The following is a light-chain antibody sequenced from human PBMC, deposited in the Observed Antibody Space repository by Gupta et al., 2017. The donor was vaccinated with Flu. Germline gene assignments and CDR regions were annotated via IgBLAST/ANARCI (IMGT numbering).Light chain of an antibody. J-gene: IGLJ2*01. CDR3: QSSDNRGTYVI. Sequence: SSELTQPPSVSVSPGQTARLNCSGDALADQYGYWYQQKPGQAPTMVVRKDNQRPSGIPERFSGSSSGTKFTLTISGVQAEDEADYYCQSSDNRGTYVIFGGGTKLTVL. CDR2: KDN. CDR1: ALADQY. V-gene: IGLV3-25*03.